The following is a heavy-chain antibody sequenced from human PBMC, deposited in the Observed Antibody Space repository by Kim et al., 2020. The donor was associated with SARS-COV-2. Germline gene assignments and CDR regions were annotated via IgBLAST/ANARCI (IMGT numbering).Heavy chain of an antibody. CDR3: SRGELWWQTIDY. CDR1: GFTFGDYA. D-gene: IGHD2-21*01. CDR2: IRNKLYGGTA. V-gene: IGHV3-49*03. Sequence: GRSLRLSCKASGFTFGDYAVSWFRQAPGKGLEWLGFIRNKLYGGTAESAASVKGRFSISRDDSRSTAYLQMNSLNTEDTAVYYCSRGELWWQTIDYWGRGTLVTVSS. J-gene: IGHJ4*02.